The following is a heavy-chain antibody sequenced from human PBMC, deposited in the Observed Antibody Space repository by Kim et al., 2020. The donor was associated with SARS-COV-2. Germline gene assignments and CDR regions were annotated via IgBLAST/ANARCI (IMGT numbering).Heavy chain of an antibody. D-gene: IGHD3-10*01. CDR3: AKLKAGIHFDY. CDR2: ISADGGTT. V-gene: IGHV3-23*01. CDR1: GFTFSSYA. Sequence: GGSPRLSCAASGFTFSSYAMTWVRQAPGKGLEWVSGISADGGTTYYGDSVKGRFTISRDNSKNTLYLQMNTLRAEDTAVYYCAKLKAGIHFDYWGQGTLV. J-gene: IGHJ4*02.